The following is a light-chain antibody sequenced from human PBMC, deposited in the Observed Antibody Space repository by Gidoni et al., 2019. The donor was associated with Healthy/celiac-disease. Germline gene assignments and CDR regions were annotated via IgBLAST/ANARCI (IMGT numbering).Light chain of an antibody. Sequence: SVLTQPPSVSGAPGQRVTISCTGSSSNIGAGYDVHWYQQLPGTAPKLLIYGNSTRPSGVPDRFSGSKSGTSASLAITGLQAEDEADYYCQSYDSSLSVYVFGTGTKVTVL. CDR3: QSYDSSLSVYV. CDR1: SSNIGAGYD. V-gene: IGLV1-40*01. CDR2: GNS. J-gene: IGLJ1*01.